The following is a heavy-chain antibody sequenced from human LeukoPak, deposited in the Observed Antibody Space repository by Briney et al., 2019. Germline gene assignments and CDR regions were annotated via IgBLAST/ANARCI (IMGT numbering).Heavy chain of an antibody. CDR1: GFTVSSNY. CDR3: ARDDSIFGVVSYNYMDV. D-gene: IGHD3-3*01. J-gene: IGHJ6*03. Sequence: PGGSLRLSCAASGFTVSSNYMSWVRQAPGKGLEWVSVIYSGGSTYYADSVKGRVTISRDNAKNTLHLQMNSLRAEDTAVYYCARDDSIFGVVSYNYMDVWGKGTTVTVSS. CDR2: IYSGGST. V-gene: IGHV3-53*01.